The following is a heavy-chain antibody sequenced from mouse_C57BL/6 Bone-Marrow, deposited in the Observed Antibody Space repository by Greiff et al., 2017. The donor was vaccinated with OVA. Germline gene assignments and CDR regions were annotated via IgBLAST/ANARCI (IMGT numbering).Heavy chain of an antibody. Sequence: EVKVVESGGGLVQPGGSMKLSCVASGFTFSNYWMNWVRQSPEKGLEWVAQIRLKSDNYATHYAESVKGRFTISRDDSKSSVYLQMNNLRAEDTGIYYCTSLYYYGTDYWGQGTTLTVSS. CDR3: TSLYYYGTDY. J-gene: IGHJ2*01. CDR1: GFTFSNYW. CDR2: IRLKSDNYAT. D-gene: IGHD1-1*01. V-gene: IGHV6-3*01.